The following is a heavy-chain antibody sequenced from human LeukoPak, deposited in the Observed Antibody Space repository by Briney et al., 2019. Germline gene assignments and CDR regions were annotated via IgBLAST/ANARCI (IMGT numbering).Heavy chain of an antibody. V-gene: IGHV3-7*01. CDR1: GFSFSTFW. Sequence: GGSLRLSCAASGFSFSTFWMTWVRQAPGKGLEWVANIKPDGSEKDYVDSVKGRFTISRDNAKNTLFLQMNSLRGDDTAVYYCARESTEVTPGYWGQGTLVTVSS. CDR2: IKPDGSEK. J-gene: IGHJ4*02. CDR3: ARESTEVTPGY. D-gene: IGHD4-23*01.